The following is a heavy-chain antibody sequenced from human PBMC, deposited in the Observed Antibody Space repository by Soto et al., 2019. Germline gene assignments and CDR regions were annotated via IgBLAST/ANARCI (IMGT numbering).Heavy chain of an antibody. Sequence: GASVKVSCKASGGTFSSYAISWVRQAPGQGLEWMGGIIPIFGTANYAQKFQGRVTITADESTSTAYMELSSLRSEDTAVYYCARDERVAGTFDYYYYYGMDVWGQGTTVTVSS. V-gene: IGHV1-69*13. CDR3: ARDERVAGTFDYYYYYGMDV. CDR1: GGTFSSYA. J-gene: IGHJ6*02. D-gene: IGHD6-19*01. CDR2: IIPIFGTA.